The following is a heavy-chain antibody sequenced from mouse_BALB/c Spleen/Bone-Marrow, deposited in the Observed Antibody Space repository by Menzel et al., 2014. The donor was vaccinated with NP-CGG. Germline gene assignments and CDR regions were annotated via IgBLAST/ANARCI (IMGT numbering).Heavy chain of an antibody. V-gene: IGHV1-7*01. CDR2: INPSTGYT. CDR1: GYTFXDYW. Sequence: QVQLQQPGAELAKPGASVKMSCKASGYTFXDYWMHWVKQRPGQGLEWIGYINPSTGYTEYNQKFKDKATLTADKSSSTAYMQLSSLTSEDSAAYYCARGYQRILAYWGQGTLVTVSA. J-gene: IGHJ3*01. CDR3: ARGYQRILAY.